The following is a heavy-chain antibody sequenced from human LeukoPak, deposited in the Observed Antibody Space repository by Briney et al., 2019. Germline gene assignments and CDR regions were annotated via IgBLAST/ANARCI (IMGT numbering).Heavy chain of an antibody. V-gene: IGHV4-30-2*01. CDR1: GGSISSGTYY. CDR2: ISHSGST. CDR3: ARDPRYSSSAHVFDI. D-gene: IGHD6-6*01. J-gene: IGHJ3*02. Sequence: SETLSLTCTVSGGSISSGTYYWSWIRQTPGKGLEWIGYISHSGSTYYNPSLKSRVTISLDRSKNLFSLKLNSVTAADTAVYYCARDPRYSSSAHVFDIWGQGTMVTVSS.